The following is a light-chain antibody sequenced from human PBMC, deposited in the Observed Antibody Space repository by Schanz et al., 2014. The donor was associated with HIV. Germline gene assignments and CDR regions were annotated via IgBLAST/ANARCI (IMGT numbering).Light chain of an antibody. CDR2: GAS. J-gene: IGKJ4*01. CDR1: QSISSTY. V-gene: IGKV3-20*01. Sequence: EGVLTQSPGSLSFSPGERATLSCRASQSISSTYLAWYQQRPGQAPRLFIHGASRRATGIPDRFSGSGSGTDFTLTISRLEPEDFAVYYCHQYGSSRGTFGGGTKVELK. CDR3: HQYGSSRGT.